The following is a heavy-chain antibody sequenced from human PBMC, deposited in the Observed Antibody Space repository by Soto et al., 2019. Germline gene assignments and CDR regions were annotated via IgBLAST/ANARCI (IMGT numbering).Heavy chain of an antibody. CDR2: ISGSGGST. CDR3: AKVGSGPAAYYYYYYGMDV. D-gene: IGHD2-2*01. J-gene: IGHJ6*02. Sequence: GGSLRLSCAASGFTFSSYAMSWVRQAPGKGLEWVSAISGSGGSTYYADSVKGRFTISRDNSKNTLYLQMNRLRAEDTAVYYCAKVGSGPAAYYYYYYGMDVWGQGTTVTVSS. V-gene: IGHV3-23*01. CDR1: GFTFSSYA.